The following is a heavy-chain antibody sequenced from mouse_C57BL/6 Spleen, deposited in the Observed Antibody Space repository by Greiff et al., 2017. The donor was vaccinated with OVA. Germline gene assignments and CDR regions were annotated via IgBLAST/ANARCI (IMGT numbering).Heavy chain of an antibody. CDR1: EYTFTDYN. J-gene: IGHJ4*01. V-gene: IGHV1-22*01. Sequence: VQLQQSGPELVKPGASVKMSCKASEYTFTDYNMHWVKQTHGKSLEWIGYINPNTGGTSYNQKFKGKATLTVNKSSSTAYMELRSLTSEDSAVYYCARGYYGSSDGWYYAMDDWGKAPSVTVSS. D-gene: IGHD1-1*01. CDR3: ARGYYGSSDGWYYAMDD. CDR2: INPNTGGT.